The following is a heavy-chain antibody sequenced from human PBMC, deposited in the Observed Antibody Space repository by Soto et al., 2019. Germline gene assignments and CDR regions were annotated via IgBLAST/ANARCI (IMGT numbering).Heavy chain of an antibody. J-gene: IGHJ6*02. CDR2: IKQDGSEK. CDR3: VRFYYDSSGYLPSPYYYYYGMDV. CDR1: GFTFSSYW. D-gene: IGHD3-22*01. V-gene: IGHV3-7*04. Sequence: GGSLRLSCAASGFTFSSYWMSWVRQAPGKGLEWVANIKQDGSEKYYVDSVKGRFTISRDNAKNSLYLQMNSLRAEDTAVYYCVRFYYDSSGYLPSPYYYYYGMDVWGQGTTVTVS.